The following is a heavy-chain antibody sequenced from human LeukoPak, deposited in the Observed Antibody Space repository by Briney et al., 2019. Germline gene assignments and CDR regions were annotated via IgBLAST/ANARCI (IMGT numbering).Heavy chain of an antibody. CDR3: ARVVVSNWFDP. J-gene: IGHJ5*02. Sequence: ASVKVSCKASGYTFTSYGINWVRQAAGQGLEWMGWMNPNSGNTGYAQKFQGRVTITRNTSISTAYMELSSLRSEDTAVYYCARVVVSNWFDPWGQGTLVTVSS. D-gene: IGHD3-22*01. CDR1: GYTFTSYG. CDR2: MNPNSGNT. V-gene: IGHV1-8*03.